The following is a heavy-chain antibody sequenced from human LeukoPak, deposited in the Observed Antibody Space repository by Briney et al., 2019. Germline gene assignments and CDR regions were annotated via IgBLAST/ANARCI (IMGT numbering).Heavy chain of an antibody. CDR3: ARDKYVGATPGYYYYMDV. D-gene: IGHD1-26*01. Sequence: GASVKVSCKASGGTFSSYAISWVRQAPGQGLEWMGGIIPIFGTANYAQKFQGRVTITTDESTSTAYMELSSLRSEDTAVYYCARDKYVGATPGYYYYMDVWGKGTTVTVSS. J-gene: IGHJ6*03. CDR1: GGTFSSYA. V-gene: IGHV1-69*05. CDR2: IIPIFGTA.